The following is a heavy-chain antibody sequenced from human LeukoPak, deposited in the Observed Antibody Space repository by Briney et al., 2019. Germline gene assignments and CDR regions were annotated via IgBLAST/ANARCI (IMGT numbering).Heavy chain of an antibody. J-gene: IGHJ4*02. CDR2: VDGGGGGT. D-gene: IGHD6-13*01. V-gene: IGHV3-23*01. CDR3: AKQSAGSAAWYSLHYDF. CDR1: GFTLSSYA. Sequence: GGSLRLSCAASGFTLSSYAMTWVRQAPGRGLEWVSSVDGGGGGTYYADSVKGRFTISRDNSKDTLYLQMNGLRSEDTAVYFCAKQSAGSAAWYSLHYDFWGQGTLVTVSS.